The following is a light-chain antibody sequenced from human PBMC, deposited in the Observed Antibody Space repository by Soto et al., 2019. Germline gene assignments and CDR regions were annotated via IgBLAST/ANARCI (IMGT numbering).Light chain of an antibody. Sequence: LMTQSPLSLTVTPGEPASISCRSSRILLKANGYTYFHWFLQKPGQSPQLLIYLGYNRAPGVPDRFSGTGSGTDFTLKISRVEAEDVGVYYCMQTLESRTFGQGTKVDIK. J-gene: IGKJ1*01. V-gene: IGKV2-28*01. CDR1: RILLKANGYTY. CDR3: MQTLESRT. CDR2: LGY.